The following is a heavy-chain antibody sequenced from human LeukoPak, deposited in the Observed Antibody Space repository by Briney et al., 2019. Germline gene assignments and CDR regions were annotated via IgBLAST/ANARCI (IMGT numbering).Heavy chain of an antibody. CDR2: MNPNSGNT. V-gene: IGHV1-8*01. Sequence: GASVKVSCKASGYTFTSYDINWVRQATGQGLEWMGWMNPNSGNTGYAQKFQGRVTMTRNTSISTASMELSSLRPEATAVYYCANPYGDFGGPFPDYWGQGTLVTVSS. CDR3: ANPYGDFGGPFPDY. CDR1: GYTFTSYD. D-gene: IGHD4-17*01. J-gene: IGHJ4*01.